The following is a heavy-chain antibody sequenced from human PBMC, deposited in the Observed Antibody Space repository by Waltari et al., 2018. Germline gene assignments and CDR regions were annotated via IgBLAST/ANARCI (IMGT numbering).Heavy chain of an antibody. CDR2: IYWNDDK. Sequence: QITLKESGPTLVKPTQTLPLTCTFSGFSLSTSGVGVGWIRHPPGQALDWLALIYWNDDKRYSPSLKSRLTITKDTSKNQVVLTMTNMDPVDTATYYCAHSTRFGPYGSGSYYNVRYYYGMDVWGQGTTVTVSS. V-gene: IGHV2-5*01. D-gene: IGHD3-10*01. CDR1: GFSLSTSGVG. CDR3: AHSTRFGPYGSGSYYNVRYYYGMDV. J-gene: IGHJ6*02.